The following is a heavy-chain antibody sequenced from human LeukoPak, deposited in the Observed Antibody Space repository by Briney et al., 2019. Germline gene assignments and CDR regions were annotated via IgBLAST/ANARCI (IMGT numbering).Heavy chain of an antibody. Sequence: SETLSLTCAVYGGSFSGYYWSWIRQPPGKGLEWIGEINHSGSTNYNPSLKSRVTISVDTSKNQFSLKLSSVTAADTAVYYCARHLVNYYGSGSYQGGRYFDYWGQGTLVTVSS. CDR1: GGSFSGYY. V-gene: IGHV4-34*01. CDR3: ARHLVNYYGSGSYQGGRYFDY. D-gene: IGHD3-10*01. J-gene: IGHJ4*02. CDR2: INHSGST.